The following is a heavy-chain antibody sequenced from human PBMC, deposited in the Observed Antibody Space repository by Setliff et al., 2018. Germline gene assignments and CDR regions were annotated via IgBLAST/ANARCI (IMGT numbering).Heavy chain of an antibody. J-gene: IGHJ3*02. CDR2: INPSSGAT. CDR3: ARDGEVDSDAFDI. D-gene: IGHD2-15*01. CDR1: GYTFTGYY. V-gene: IGHV1-2*06. Sequence: ASVKVSCKASGYTFTGYYMYWLRQAPGQGLEWMGRINPSSGATIYAQKFQGRVTMTSDTSISTAYMELCRLRPDDTAVYCCARDGEVDSDAFDIWGQGTMVTVSS.